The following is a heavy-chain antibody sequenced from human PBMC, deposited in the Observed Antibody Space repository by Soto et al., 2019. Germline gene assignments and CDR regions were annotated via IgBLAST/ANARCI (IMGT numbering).Heavy chain of an antibody. J-gene: IGHJ4*02. CDR1: GFTFSSYW. CDR2: IKPDGGEK. D-gene: IGHD6-19*01. CDR3: ARRDIAVAGTDDY. Sequence: EVQLVESGGGLVQPGGSLRLSCAASGFTFSSYWMSWVRQAPGKGLEWVANIKPDGGEKYYVDSVEGRFTISRDNAKNSRYLQVNSLRAEDTAVYFCARRDIAVAGTDDYWGQGTLVTVSS. V-gene: IGHV3-7*04.